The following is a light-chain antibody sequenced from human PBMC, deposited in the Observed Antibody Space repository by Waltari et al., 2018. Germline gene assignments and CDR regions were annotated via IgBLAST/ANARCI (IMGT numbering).Light chain of an antibody. CDR3: QSYYNRSLV. Sequence: FMLTQPHSVSESPGKTVTISCTASSGRIATNYVHWYQQRPGSAPTTGIYDDRQRPSGVPDRFSGSIDDFSNSASLTISELQTEDEADYYCQSYYNRSLVFGGGTRLTVL. J-gene: IGLJ2*01. CDR1: SGRIATNY. CDR2: DDR. V-gene: IGLV6-57*02.